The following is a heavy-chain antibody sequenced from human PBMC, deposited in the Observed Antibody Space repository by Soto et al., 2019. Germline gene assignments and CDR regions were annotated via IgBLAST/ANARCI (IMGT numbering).Heavy chain of an antibody. CDR1: GYTFTSYG. J-gene: IGHJ4*02. D-gene: IGHD6-19*01. V-gene: IGHV1-18*04. Sequence: ASVKVSCKASGYTFTSYGISWVRQAPGQGLEWMGWISAYNGNTNYAQKLQGGVTMTTDTSTSTAYMELRSLRSDDTAVYYCARVPLPFIAVAGAYYFDYWGQGTLVTVSS. CDR3: ARVPLPFIAVAGAYYFDY. CDR2: ISAYNGNT.